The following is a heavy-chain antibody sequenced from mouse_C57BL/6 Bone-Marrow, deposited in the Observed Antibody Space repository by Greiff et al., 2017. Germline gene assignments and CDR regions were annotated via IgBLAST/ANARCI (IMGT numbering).Heavy chain of an antibody. V-gene: IGHV1-69*01. Sequence: QVQLQQSGAELVMPGASVKLSCKASGYTFTSYWMHWVKQRPGQGLEWIGEIDPSDSYTNYNQKFKGKSTLTVDKSSSTAYMQLSSLTSEDSAVYYCARDLLDYWGQGTTLTVSS. CDR2: IDPSDSYT. CDR3: ARDLLDY. J-gene: IGHJ2*01. CDR1: GYTFTSYW.